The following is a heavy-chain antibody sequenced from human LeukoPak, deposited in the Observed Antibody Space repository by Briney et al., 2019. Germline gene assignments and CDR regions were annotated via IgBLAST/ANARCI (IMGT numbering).Heavy chain of an antibody. V-gene: IGHV3-30*04. CDR3: ARDRHIAAAGSEFDY. J-gene: IGHJ4*02. CDR1: GFTFSSYA. Sequence: GGSLRLSCAASGFTFSSYAMHWVRQAPGKGLEWVAVISYDGSNKYYADSVKGRFTISRDNSKNTLYLQMNSLRAEDTAVYYCARDRHIAAAGSEFDYWGQGTLVTVSS. CDR2: ISYDGSNK. D-gene: IGHD6-13*01.